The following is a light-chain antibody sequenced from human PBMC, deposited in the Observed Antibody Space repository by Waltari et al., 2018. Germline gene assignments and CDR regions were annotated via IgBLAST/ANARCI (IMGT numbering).Light chain of an antibody. CDR3: LQRNTYPYT. CDR1: QGISSN. J-gene: IGKJ2*01. V-gene: IGKV1-17*01. Sequence: DIQMTQSPSSLSASVGDTVTSTCRASQGISSNLIWFQQRPGKPPKLLIYASTTLQSGVPSRFSGSGSGTEFTLTVSSLQPEDFATYYCLQRNTYPYTFGQGTRVEIK. CDR2: AST.